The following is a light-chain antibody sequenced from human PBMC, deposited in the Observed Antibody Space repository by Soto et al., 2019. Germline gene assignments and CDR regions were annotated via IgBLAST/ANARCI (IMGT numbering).Light chain of an antibody. CDR3: NSYAGSNNWV. V-gene: IGLV2-8*01. CDR2: EVS. CDR1: SSDVGGYNY. Sequence: QSALTQPASVSGSAGESITISCTGTSSDVGGYNYVSWYQQHPGKAPKLMIYEVSKRPSGVPDRFSGSKSGNTASLTVSGLQAEDEADYYCNSYAGSNNWVFGGGTQLTV. J-gene: IGLJ3*02.